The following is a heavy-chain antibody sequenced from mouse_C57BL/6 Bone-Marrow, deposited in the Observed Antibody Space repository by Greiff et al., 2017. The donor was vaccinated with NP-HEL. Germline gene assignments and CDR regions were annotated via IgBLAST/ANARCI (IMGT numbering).Heavy chain of an antibody. Sequence: EVKLQESGPGLVKPSQSLSLTCSVTGYSITSGYYWNWIRQFPGNKLEWMGYISYDGSNNYNPSLKNRISITRDTSKNQFFLKLNSVTTEDTATYYCARGLGFYYYGSSPAWFAYWGQGTLVTVSA. CDR2: ISYDGSN. D-gene: IGHD1-1*01. V-gene: IGHV3-6*01. CDR1: GYSITSGYY. CDR3: ARGLGFYYYGSSPAWFAY. J-gene: IGHJ3*01.